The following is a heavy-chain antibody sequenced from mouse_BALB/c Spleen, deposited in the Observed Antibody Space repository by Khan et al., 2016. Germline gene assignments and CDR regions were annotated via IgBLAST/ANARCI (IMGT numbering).Heavy chain of an antibody. CDR3: SCSYYGYGFAY. D-gene: IGHD1-2*01. V-gene: IGHV1-54*01. Sequence: QVRLQQSGAELVRPGTSVKVSCKASGYAFTNYLIEWIKQRPGQGLEWIGVINPGSGGTNYNEKFKDMATLTADKSSSTAYMQISSLTSDDSAVYFCSCSYYGYGFAYWGQGTLVTVSA. CDR2: INPGSGGT. J-gene: IGHJ3*01. CDR1: GYAFTNYL.